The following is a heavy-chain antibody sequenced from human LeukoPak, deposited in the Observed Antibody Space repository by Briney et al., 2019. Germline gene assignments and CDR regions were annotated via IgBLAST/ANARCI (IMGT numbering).Heavy chain of an antibody. CDR1: GGSFSGYY. J-gene: IGHJ4*02. Sequence: PSETLSLTCAVYGGSFSGYYWSWIRQPPGKALEWIGEINHSGSTNYNPSLKSRVTISVDTSKKQFSLKLSSVTAADTAVYYCVTYYFDSSGPKKNYWGQGTLVTVSS. CDR3: VTYYFDSSGPKKNY. V-gene: IGHV4-34*01. CDR2: INHSGST. D-gene: IGHD3-22*01.